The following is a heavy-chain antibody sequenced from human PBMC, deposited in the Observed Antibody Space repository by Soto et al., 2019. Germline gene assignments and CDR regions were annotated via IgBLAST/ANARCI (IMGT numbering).Heavy chain of an antibody. CDR3: ARNLGPYHWFDP. D-gene: IGHD2-2*01. V-gene: IGHV4-30-2*01. CDR2: IYHSGST. J-gene: IGHJ5*02. Sequence: SETLSLTCAVSGGSIGSGTYSWSWIRQPPGKGLEWIGYIYHSGSTYYNPSLKSRLTMSLDMSKNQFSLNLSSVTAADTAVYYCARNLGPYHWFDPWGQGILVTVSS. CDR1: GGSIGSGTYS.